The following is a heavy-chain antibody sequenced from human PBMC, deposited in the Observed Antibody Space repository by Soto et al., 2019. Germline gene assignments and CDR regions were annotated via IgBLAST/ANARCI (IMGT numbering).Heavy chain of an antibody. CDR2: INPNSGGT. Sequence: ASVKVSCKASGYTFTGYYMHWVRQAPGQGLEWMGWINPNSGGTNYAQKFQGWVTMTRDTSISTAYMELSRLRSDDTAVYYCARAPPLEMATTELDYWGQGTLVTVSS. D-gene: IGHD5-12*01. CDR1: GYTFTGYY. V-gene: IGHV1-2*04. CDR3: ARAPPLEMATTELDY. J-gene: IGHJ4*02.